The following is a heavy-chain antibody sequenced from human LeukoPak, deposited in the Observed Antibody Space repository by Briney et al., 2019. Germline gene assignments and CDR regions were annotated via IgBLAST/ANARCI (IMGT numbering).Heavy chain of an antibody. J-gene: IGHJ5*02. Sequence: SETLSLTCTVSGGSISSGDYYWSWIRQPPGKGLEWIGYIYYSGSTYYNPSLKSRVTISVDTSKNQFSLKLSSVTAADTAVYYCARAEYDFWSGYPNWFDPWGQGTLVTVSS. D-gene: IGHD3-3*01. CDR1: GGSISSGDYY. CDR2: IYYSGST. V-gene: IGHV4-30-4*01. CDR3: ARAEYDFWSGYPNWFDP.